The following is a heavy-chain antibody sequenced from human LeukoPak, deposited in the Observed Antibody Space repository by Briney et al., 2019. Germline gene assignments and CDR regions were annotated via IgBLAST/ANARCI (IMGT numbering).Heavy chain of an antibody. CDR2: ISGNGDGT. CDR1: KFNFNNYG. D-gene: IGHD4-17*01. CDR3: AKDPNGDYIGTFDI. V-gene: IGHV3-23*01. J-gene: IGHJ3*02. Sequence: GSXRLSCAASKFNFNNYGMTWVRQAPGKGLEWVSSISGNGDGTQYAASVQGRFTISRDNSKNTLYLQMNNLRAEDTAIYYCAKDPNGDYIGTFDIWGQGTMVSVSS.